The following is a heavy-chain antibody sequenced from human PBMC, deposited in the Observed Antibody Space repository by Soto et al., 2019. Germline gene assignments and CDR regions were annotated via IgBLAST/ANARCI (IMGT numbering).Heavy chain of an antibody. D-gene: IGHD3-22*01. CDR2: ISGSGGTT. Sequence: EVQLLESGGGLVQPGGSLRLSCAASGFSFSNYAMSWARQAPGKGLEWVSAISGSGGTTYYADSVKGRFTISRDNSKNTLYLQMNSLRAEDTAVYYCAKKATAVPNDYDSSGQPLDYWGQGTLVTVSS. V-gene: IGHV3-23*01. CDR1: GFSFSNYA. J-gene: IGHJ4*02. CDR3: AKKATAVPNDYDSSGQPLDY.